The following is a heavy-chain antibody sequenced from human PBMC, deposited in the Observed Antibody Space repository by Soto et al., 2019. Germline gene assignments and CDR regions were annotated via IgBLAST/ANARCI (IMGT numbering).Heavy chain of an antibody. CDR3: ASASAAIKSPYYFDY. CDR1: GGTFSSYT. Sequence: ASVKVSCKASGGTFSSYTISWVRQAPGQGLEWMGRIIPILGIANYAQKLQGRVTITADKSTSTAYMELSSLRSEDTAVYYCASASAAIKSPYYFDYWGQGTPVTVSS. D-gene: IGHD6-13*01. CDR2: IIPILGIA. J-gene: IGHJ4*02. V-gene: IGHV1-69*02.